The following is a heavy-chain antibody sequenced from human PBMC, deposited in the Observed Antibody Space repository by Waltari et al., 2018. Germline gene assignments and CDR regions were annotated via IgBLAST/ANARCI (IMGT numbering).Heavy chain of an antibody. CDR3: ARHVSGPTRAPFDV. J-gene: IGHJ3*01. V-gene: IGHV3-53*01. CDR1: GLTVNRNY. Sequence: EVQLVESGGGLIQPGGSLRLSCVGSGLTVNRNYMSCVRQVQGKGVGWCSKFPTGTNANYAESVRGRFTISRANSKDTLYLQMNSLRVEDTAVYFCARHVSGPTRAPFDVWGQGIMVTVSP. D-gene: IGHD6-19*01. CDR2: FPTGTNA.